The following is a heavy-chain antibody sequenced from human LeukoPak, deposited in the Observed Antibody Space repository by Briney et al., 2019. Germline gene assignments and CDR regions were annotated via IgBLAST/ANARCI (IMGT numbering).Heavy chain of an antibody. CDR2: ISSSGSTI. D-gene: IGHD6-19*01. J-gene: IGHJ4*02. V-gene: IGHV3-11*01. Sequence: GGSLRLSCAASGFTFSDYYMSWIRQAPGKGLEWVSYISSSGSTIYYADSVKGRFTISRDNAKNSLYLQMNRLRAEDTALYYCAKGGSGWYFEGHYFDYWGQGTLVTVSS. CDR3: AKGGSGWYFEGHYFDY. CDR1: GFTFSDYY.